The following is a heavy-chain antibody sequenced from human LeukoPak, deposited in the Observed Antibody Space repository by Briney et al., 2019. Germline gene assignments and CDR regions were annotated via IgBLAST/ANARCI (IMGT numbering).Heavy chain of an antibody. J-gene: IGHJ4*02. CDR2: LNWNSAAT. CDR3: AKDTHVAATGTFDY. Sequence: GGSLRLSCAASGFTFDDFAMHWVRQAPGKGLEWVSGLNWNSAATGYADSVKGRFTISRDNAKNSLFLQMNSLGPEDTAMYYCAKDTHVAATGTFDYWGQGTLVTVSS. D-gene: IGHD6-13*01. V-gene: IGHV3-9*01. CDR1: GFTFDDFA.